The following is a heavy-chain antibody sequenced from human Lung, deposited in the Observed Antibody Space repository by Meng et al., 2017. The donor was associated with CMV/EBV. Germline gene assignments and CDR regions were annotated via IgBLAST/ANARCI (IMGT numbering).Heavy chain of an antibody. CDR1: GGXFSGYY. V-gene: IGHV4-34*09. D-gene: IGHD3-10*01. CDR3: ARSDGGPPRITMVRGVIINAFDI. CDR2: IYYSGST. J-gene: IGHJ3*02. Sequence: SXTXSLXCAVYGGXFSGYYWSWIRQPPGKGLEWIGYIYYSGSTYYNPSLKSRVTISVDTSKNQFSLKLSSVTAADTAVYYCARSDGGPPRITMVRGVIINAFDIWXQGTMVTVSS.